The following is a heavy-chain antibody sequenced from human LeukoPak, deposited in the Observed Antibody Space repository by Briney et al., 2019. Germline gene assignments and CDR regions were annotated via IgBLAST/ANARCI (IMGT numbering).Heavy chain of an antibody. D-gene: IGHD6-13*01. CDR2: INHSGST. V-gene: IGHV4-34*01. CDR3: ARHPRGYSSSWSRRYYFDY. Sequence: SETLSLTCAVYGGSFSGYYWSWIRQPPGKGLEWIGEINHSGSTNYNPSLKSRVTISVDTSKNQFSLKLSSVTAADTAVYYCARHPRGYSSSWSRRYYFDYWGQGNLVTVSS. CDR1: GGSFSGYY. J-gene: IGHJ4*02.